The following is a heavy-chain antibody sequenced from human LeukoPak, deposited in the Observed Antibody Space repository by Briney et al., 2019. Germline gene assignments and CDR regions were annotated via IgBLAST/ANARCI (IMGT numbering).Heavy chain of an antibody. CDR1: GFTFSAYD. CDR3: VRAAMPYIINGRRFDY. CDR2: SGTVGDT. V-gene: IGHV3-13*04. D-gene: IGHD2-2*01. J-gene: IGHJ4*02. Sequence: HSGDSLRLSCAASGFTFSAYDMHWVRQITGGGLESVSTSGTVGDTFYSDSVKGRFTISRENAKNSVHLQMNSLRVEDSAIYFCVRAAMPYIINGRRFDYWGQGTPVTVSS.